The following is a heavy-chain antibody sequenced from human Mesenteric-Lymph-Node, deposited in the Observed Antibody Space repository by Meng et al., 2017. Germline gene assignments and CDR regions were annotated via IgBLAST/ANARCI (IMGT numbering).Heavy chain of an antibody. Sequence: GESLKISCAASGFTVSSNYMSWVRQAPGKGLEWVSSLSGSGGSPYYADSVKGRFTISRDNSKNTLYLQMNSLRAEDTAVYYCAKVLYYYDIDYWGQGTLVTVSS. V-gene: IGHV3-23*01. CDR2: LSGSGGSP. CDR1: GFTVSSNY. CDR3: AKVLYYYDIDY. D-gene: IGHD3-22*01. J-gene: IGHJ4*02.